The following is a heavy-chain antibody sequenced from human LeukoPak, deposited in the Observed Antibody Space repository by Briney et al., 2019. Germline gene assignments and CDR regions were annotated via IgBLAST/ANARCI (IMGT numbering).Heavy chain of an antibody. CDR1: GGSISSSSYY. CDR2: IYYSGST. D-gene: IGHD6-13*01. J-gene: IGHJ6*03. Sequence: PSETLSLTCTVSGGSISSSSYYWGWIRQPPGKGLEWIGSIYYSGSTYYNPSLKSRVTISVDTSKNQFSLKLSSVTAADTAVYYCARVDGSSLDYYYMDVWGKGTTVTVSS. V-gene: IGHV4-39*07. CDR3: ARVDGSSLDYYYMDV.